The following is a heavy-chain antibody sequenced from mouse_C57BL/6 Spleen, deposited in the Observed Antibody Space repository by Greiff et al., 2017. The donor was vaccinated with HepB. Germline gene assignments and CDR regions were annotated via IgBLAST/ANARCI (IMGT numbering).Heavy chain of an antibody. D-gene: IGHD2-3*01. J-gene: IGHJ2*01. Sequence: QVQLQQPGAELVRPGSSVKLSCKASGYTFTSYWMDWVKQRPGQGLEWIGNIYPSDSETHYNQKFKDKATLTVDKSSSTAYMQLSSLTSEDSAVYYCARDSIYDGYYGEFDYWGQGTTLTVSS. CDR3: ARDSIYDGYYGEFDY. CDR2: IYPSDSET. V-gene: IGHV1-61*01. CDR1: GYTFTSYW.